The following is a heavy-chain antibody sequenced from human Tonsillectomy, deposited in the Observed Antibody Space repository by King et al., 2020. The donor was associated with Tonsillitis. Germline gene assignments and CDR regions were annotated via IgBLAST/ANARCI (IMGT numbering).Heavy chain of an antibody. CDR1: GFTFSSYG. V-gene: IGHV3-30*18. J-gene: IGHJ4*02. D-gene: IGHD3-3*01. CDR2: ISYDGSNK. Sequence: QLVQSGGGVVQPGRSLRLSWAAAGFTFSSYGRHWVRQAPGTGLEWVAVISYDGSNKYYADSVKGRFTISRDNSKKTLYLQMNSLRAEDTAVYYCANEDKYYDFWSGYYTNYWGQGTLVTVSS. CDR3: ANEDKYYDFWSGYYTNY.